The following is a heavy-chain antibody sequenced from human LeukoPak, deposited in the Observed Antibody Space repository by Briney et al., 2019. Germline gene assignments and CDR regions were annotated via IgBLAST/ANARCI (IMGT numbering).Heavy chain of an antibody. CDR3: AKDKGYSSSWYLFDY. J-gene: IGHJ4*02. CDR2: INWNGGST. D-gene: IGHD6-13*01. V-gene: IGHV3-20*04. Sequence: PGGSLRLSCAASGFTFDDYGMSWVRQAPGKGLEWVSGINWNGGSTGYADSVKGRFTISRDNAKNSLYLQMNSLRAEDTALYYCAKDKGYSSSWYLFDYWGQGTLVTVPS. CDR1: GFTFDDYG.